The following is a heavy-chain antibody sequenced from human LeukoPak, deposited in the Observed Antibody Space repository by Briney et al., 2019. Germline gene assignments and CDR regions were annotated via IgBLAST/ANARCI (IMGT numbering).Heavy chain of an antibody. V-gene: IGHV4-39*07. J-gene: IGHJ3*02. Sequence: PSESLSLTCTVSGGSISSSSYCWGWIRQPPGKGLEWIGSIYYSGSTYYNPSLKSRVTISVDTSKNQFSLKLSSVTAADTAVYYCARDGHDFWSGYLGAFDIWGQGTMVTVSS. CDR1: GGSISSSSYC. CDR2: IYYSGST. D-gene: IGHD3-3*01. CDR3: ARDGHDFWSGYLGAFDI.